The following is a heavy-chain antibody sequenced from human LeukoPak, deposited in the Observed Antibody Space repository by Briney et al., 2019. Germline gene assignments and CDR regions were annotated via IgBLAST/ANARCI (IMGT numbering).Heavy chain of an antibody. CDR2: ISYDGSNK. D-gene: IGHD6-13*01. J-gene: IGHJ6*02. CDR1: GFTFSSYG. Sequence: GGSLRLSCAASGFTFSSYGMHWVRQAPGKGLEWVAVISYDGSNKYYADSVKGRFTISRDNSKNTLYLQMNSLRAEDTAVYYCAKITDPKYSSSYGMDVWGQGTTVTVSS. V-gene: IGHV3-30*18. CDR3: AKITDPKYSSSYGMDV.